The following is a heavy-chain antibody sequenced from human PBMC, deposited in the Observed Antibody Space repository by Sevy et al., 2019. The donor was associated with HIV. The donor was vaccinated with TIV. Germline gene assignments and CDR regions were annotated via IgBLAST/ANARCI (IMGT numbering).Heavy chain of an antibody. V-gene: IGHV7-4-1*02. CDR2: INTGTGDP. Sequence: KISCKASGYTFSSCNMNWVRQAPGQGLEWMGWINTGTGDPTYVQGFTGRFVFSLDTSVSTAYLQINSLKAEDTGVYYCTRDRPNWGNDYWGQGTLVTVSS. J-gene: IGHJ4*02. CDR3: TRDRPNWGNDY. CDR1: GYTFSSCN. D-gene: IGHD7-27*01.